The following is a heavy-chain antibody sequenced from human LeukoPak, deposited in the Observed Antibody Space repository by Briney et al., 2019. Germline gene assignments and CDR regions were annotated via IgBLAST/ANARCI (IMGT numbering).Heavy chain of an antibody. D-gene: IGHD6-13*01. CDR3: ARSAAGPFDY. V-gene: IGHV4-59*01. CDR2: IYYSGST. J-gene: IGHJ4*02. Sequence: PSETLSLTCTVSGGSISSYYWSWIRQPPGKGLELIGYIYYSGSTNYNPSLKSRVTISVDTSKNQFSLKLSSVTAADTAVYYCARSAAGPFDYWGQGTLVTVSS. CDR1: GGSISSYY.